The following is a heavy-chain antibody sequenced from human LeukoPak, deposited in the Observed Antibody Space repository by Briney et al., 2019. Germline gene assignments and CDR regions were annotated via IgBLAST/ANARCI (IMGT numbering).Heavy chain of an antibody. J-gene: IGHJ4*02. Sequence: GGSLRLSCAASGFTFSSYAMHWVRQAPGKGLEWVAVISYDGSNKYYADSVKGRFTISRDNSKNTLYLQMNSLRAEDTAVYYCARAPYSDSWYGYFDYWGQGTLVTVSS. CDR2: ISYDGSNK. D-gene: IGHD6-13*01. CDR3: ARAPYSDSWYGYFDY. CDR1: GFTFSSYA. V-gene: IGHV3-30*14.